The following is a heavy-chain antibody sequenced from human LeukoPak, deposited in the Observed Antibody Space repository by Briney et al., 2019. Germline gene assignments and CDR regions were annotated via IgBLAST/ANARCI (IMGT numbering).Heavy chain of an antibody. V-gene: IGHV6-1*01. CDR2: TYYRSKWYN. D-gene: IGHD7-27*01. Sequence: SQTLSLTCAISGDSVSSNSATWNWIRQSPSRGLEWLGRTYYRSKWYNESAISVKSRVSINADTSKNQLSLQLNSVTPEDTAVYYCARGVPRHLDAWGQGTTVTVSS. CDR1: GDSVSSNSAT. J-gene: IGHJ6*02. CDR3: ARGVPRHLDA.